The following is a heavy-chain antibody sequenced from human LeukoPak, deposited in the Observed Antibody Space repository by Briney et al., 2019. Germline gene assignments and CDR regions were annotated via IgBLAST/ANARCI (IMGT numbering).Heavy chain of an antibody. CDR3: ARGGWSRGWFDP. CDR2: ITMSGSVI. V-gene: IGHV3-11*01. CDR1: GFTFRDYY. D-gene: IGHD6-19*01. J-gene: IGHJ5*02. Sequence: GGSLRLSCAASGFTFRDYYMSWIRQAPGKGLEWISYITMSGSVIQYSASVKGRFTTSRDNAKNSVYLQMSSLRVEDTAVYYCARGGWSRGWFDPWGQGTLVTVSS.